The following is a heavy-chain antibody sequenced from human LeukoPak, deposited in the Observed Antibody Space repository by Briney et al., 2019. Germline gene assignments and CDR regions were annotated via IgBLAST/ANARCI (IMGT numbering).Heavy chain of an antibody. V-gene: IGHV4-39*01. CDR3: ARYVVYGSGKYYFDY. CDR1: GGSVSSTTYY. J-gene: IGHJ4*02. Sequence: PSETLSLTCTVSGGSVSSTTYYWSWIRQPPGKGLEWVASINYSGSTYYNPSLKSRVTISVDTSENQFSLKLSSVTAADTAVYYCARYVVYGSGKYYFDYWGQGTLVTVSS. CDR2: INYSGST. D-gene: IGHD3-10*01.